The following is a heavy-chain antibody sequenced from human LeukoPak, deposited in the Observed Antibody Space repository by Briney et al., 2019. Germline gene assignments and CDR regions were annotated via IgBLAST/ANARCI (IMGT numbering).Heavy chain of an antibody. CDR3: ARQGLLTGYYPQWRSFDI. J-gene: IGHJ3*02. CDR1: GYTFTGYY. CDR2: INPNSGGT. D-gene: IGHD3-9*01. Sequence: ASVKVSCKASGYTFTGYYMHWVRQAPGQGLEWMGWINPNSGGTNYAQKFQGRVTMTRDTSISTAYLQWSSLKASDTAMYYCARQGLLTGYYPQWRSFDIWGQGTMVTVSS. V-gene: IGHV1-2*02.